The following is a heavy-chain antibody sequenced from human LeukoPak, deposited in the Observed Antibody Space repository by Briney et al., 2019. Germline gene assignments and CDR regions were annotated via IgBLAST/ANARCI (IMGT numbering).Heavy chain of an antibody. CDR2: IYYSGST. CDR1: GGSITSSSYY. J-gene: IGHJ4*02. CDR3: ARHLNWDFDY. V-gene: IGHV4-39*01. Sequence: LETLSLTCTVSGGSITSSSYYWGWIRQPPGKGLEWIGSIYYSGSTYYNPSLKSRVTISVDTSKNQFSLRLSSVTAADTAVYYCARHLNWDFDYWGQGTLVTVSS. D-gene: IGHD7-27*01.